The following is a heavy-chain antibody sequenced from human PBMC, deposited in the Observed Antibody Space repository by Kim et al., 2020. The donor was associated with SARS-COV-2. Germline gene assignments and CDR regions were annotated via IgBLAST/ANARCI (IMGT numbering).Heavy chain of an antibody. D-gene: IGHD2-21*01. CDR1: GFTFFGHA. J-gene: IGHJ4*01. Sequence: GGSLRLSCTTSGFTFFGHAMSWVRQAPGKGLEWVSSIDGSDGTTYYVDSVKGRFSISRDDSRNTLYLQMSALRADDTATYYCLKGGWGWIWDYWGHGTLV. CDR2: IDGSDGTT. V-gene: IGHV3-23*01. CDR3: LKGGWGWIWDY.